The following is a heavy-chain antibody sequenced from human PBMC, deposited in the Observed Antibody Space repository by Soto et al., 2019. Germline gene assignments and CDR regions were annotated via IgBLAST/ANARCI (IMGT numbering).Heavy chain of an antibody. D-gene: IGHD2-21*02. CDR3: ARVLGVTFDY. CDR2: IYYSGST. Sequence: QVQLQESGPGLVKPSETLSLTFTVSGGSVSSGSYYWSWVRQPPGKGLEWIGYIYYSGSTNYNPSLKSRVTISVDTSKNQFSLKLSSVTAADTAVYYCARVLGVTFDYWGQGTLVTVSS. J-gene: IGHJ4*02. CDR1: GGSVSSGSYY. V-gene: IGHV4-61*01.